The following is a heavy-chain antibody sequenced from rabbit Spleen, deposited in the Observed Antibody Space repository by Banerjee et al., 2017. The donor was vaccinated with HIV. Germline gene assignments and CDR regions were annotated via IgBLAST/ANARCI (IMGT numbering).Heavy chain of an antibody. D-gene: IGHD6-1*01. CDR1: GFSFSDRDV. CDR3: ARGAGYAGYAYDL. Sequence: QEQLEESGGGLVKPEGSLTLTCKASGFSFSDRDVMCWVRQAPGKGLEWIACIYLTGRGSTYYASGAKGRFTISKTSSTTVTLQVTSLTAADTATYFCARGAGYAGYAYDLWGPGTLVTVS. CDR2: IYLTGRGST. V-gene: IGHV1S45*01. J-gene: IGHJ6*01.